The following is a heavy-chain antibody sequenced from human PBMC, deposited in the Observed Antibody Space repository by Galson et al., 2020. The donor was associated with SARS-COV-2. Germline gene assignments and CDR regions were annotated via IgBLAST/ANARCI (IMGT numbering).Heavy chain of an antibody. CDR1: GFTFSSYS. Sequence: GGSLSLSCAASGFTFSSYSMNWVRQAPGKGLEWVSSISSSSSYIYYADSVKGRFTISRDNAKNSLYLQMNSLRAEDTAVYYCASESADTAMVKLDYDYGMDVWGQGTTVTVSS. CDR3: ASESADTAMVKLDYDYGMDV. CDR2: ISSSSSYI. V-gene: IGHV3-21*01. D-gene: IGHD5-18*01. J-gene: IGHJ6*02.